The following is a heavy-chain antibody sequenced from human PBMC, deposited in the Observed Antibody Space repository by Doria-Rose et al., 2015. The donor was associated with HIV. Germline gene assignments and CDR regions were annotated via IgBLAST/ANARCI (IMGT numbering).Heavy chain of an antibody. D-gene: IGHD3-10*01. J-gene: IGHJ6*02. CDR2: IYYSGST. V-gene: IGHV4-30-4*01. Sequence: WYIYYSGSTYYNPSLKSRVTISVDTSKNQFSLKLSSVTAADTAVYYCASGVGGSGSYSFGYYYGMDVWGQGTTVTVSS. CDR3: ASGVGGSGSYSFGYYYGMDV.